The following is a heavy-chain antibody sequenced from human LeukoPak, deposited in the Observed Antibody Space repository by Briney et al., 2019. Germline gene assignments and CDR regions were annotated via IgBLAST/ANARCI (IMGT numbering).Heavy chain of an antibody. CDR2: ISSSSSYI. J-gene: IGHJ4*02. CDR3: ARVGWRWLQLREYYFDY. V-gene: IGHV3-21*04. Sequence: GGSLRLSCAASGFTFSSYSMNWVRQAPGKGLEWVSSISSSSSYIYYADSVKGRFTISRDNSKNTLYLQMNSLRAEDTAVYYCARVGWRWLQLREYYFDYWGQGTLVTVSS. D-gene: IGHD5-24*01. CDR1: GFTFSSYS.